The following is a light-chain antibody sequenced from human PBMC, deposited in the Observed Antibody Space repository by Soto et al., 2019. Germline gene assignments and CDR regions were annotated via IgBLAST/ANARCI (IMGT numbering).Light chain of an antibody. J-gene: IGKJ4*01. CDR1: HSVDTS. CDR3: QQYDSWPLT. Sequence: DIVMTQSPATLSVSPGDRATLSCKTSHSVDTSLAWYQQKPGQAPGLLVHGASTRATGIPATFTGSGSGTEFTLTISSLQSEDFAIYYCQQYDSWPLTFGGGTKVEIK. CDR2: GAS. V-gene: IGKV3-15*01.